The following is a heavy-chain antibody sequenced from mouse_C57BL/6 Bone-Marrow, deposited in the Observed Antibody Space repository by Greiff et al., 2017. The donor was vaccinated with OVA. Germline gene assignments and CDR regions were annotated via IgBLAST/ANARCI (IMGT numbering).Heavy chain of an antibody. CDR1: GYTFTSYG. CDR2: IYPRSGNT. D-gene: IGHD2-4*01. Sequence: LQESGAELARPGASVKLSCKASGYTFTSYGISWVKQRTGQGLEWIGEIYPRSGNTYYNEKFKGKATLTADKSSSTAYMELRSLTSEDSAVYFCARGDYERTWFAYWGQGTLVTVSA. CDR3: ARGDYERTWFAY. J-gene: IGHJ3*01. V-gene: IGHV1-81*01.